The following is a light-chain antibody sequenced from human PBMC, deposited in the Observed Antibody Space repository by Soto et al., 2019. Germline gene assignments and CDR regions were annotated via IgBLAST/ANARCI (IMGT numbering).Light chain of an antibody. Sequence: QSVLTQPPSMSAAPGQKVTITCSGSSSNVGNNFVSWYQQLPGTAPKLLIFDNSQRPSGIPDRFFGSKYGTSATLAITGPQTGDEAVYYCGTWDTKLNALVFGGGTKLTVL. CDR2: DNS. CDR3: GTWDTKLNALV. CDR1: SSNVGNNF. V-gene: IGLV1-51*01. J-gene: IGLJ2*01.